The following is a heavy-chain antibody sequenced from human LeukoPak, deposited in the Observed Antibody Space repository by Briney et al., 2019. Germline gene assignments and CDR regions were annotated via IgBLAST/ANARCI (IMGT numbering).Heavy chain of an antibody. V-gene: IGHV3-21*01. CDR3: TRDRQSGSHLNFFDS. D-gene: IGHD1-26*01. CDR1: GFTFNSYA. Sequence: PGGSLRLSCAASGFTFNSYAMNSVRQAPGKGLEWVSSIRFSGTSIFYADSVKGRFTISRDNANNSLYLQMNSLRVEDTAVYYCTRDRQSGSHLNFFDSWGQGTLVTVSS. J-gene: IGHJ5*01. CDR2: IRFSGTSI.